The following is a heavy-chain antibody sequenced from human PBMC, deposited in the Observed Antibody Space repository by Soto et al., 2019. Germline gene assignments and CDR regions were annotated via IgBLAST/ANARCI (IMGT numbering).Heavy chain of an antibody. CDR2: IYYSGST. Sequence: PSETLSLTCTVSGGSISSSSYYWGWIRQPPGKGLEWIGSIYYSGSTYYNPSLKSRVTISVDTSKNQFSLKLSSVTAADTAVYYCARVYSGSFDYWGQGTLVTVSS. J-gene: IGHJ4*02. D-gene: IGHD1-26*01. CDR3: ARVYSGSFDY. V-gene: IGHV4-39*01. CDR1: GGSISSSSYY.